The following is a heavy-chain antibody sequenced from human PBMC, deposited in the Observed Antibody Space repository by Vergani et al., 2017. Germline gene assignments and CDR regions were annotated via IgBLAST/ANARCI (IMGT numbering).Heavy chain of an antibody. D-gene: IGHD3-3*01. CDR2: ISGSGGST. J-gene: IGHJ6*03. Sequence: EVQLLESGGGLVQPGGSLRLSCAASGFTFSSYAMSWVRQAPGKGLEWVSAISGSGGSTYYADSVKGRFTISRDNSKNTLYLQMNSRRAEDTAVYYYAKDGTEFWSGYFPALYYYYYYMDVWGKGTTVTVSS. V-gene: IGHV3-23*01. CDR3: AKDGTEFWSGYFPALYYYYYYMDV. CDR1: GFTFSSYA.